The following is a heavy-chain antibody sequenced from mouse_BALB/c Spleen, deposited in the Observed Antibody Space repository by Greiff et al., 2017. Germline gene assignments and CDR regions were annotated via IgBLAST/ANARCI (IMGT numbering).Heavy chain of an antibody. D-gene: IGHD3-2*01. CDR2: ISSGSSTI. CDR3: ARGGTARASYYFDY. V-gene: IGHV5-17*02. Sequence: EVQLVESGGGLVQPGGSRKLSCAASGFTFSSFGMHWVRQAPEKGLEWVAYISSGSSTIYYADTVKGRFTISRDNPKNTLFLQMTSLRSEDTAMYYCARGGTARASYYFDYWGQGTTLTVSS. CDR1: GFTFSSFG. J-gene: IGHJ2*01.